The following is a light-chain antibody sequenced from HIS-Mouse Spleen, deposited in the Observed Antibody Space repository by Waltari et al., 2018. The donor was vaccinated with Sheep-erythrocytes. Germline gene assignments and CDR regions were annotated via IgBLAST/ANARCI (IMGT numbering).Light chain of an antibody. CDR3: QQYGSSPRT. CDR2: GAS. J-gene: IGKJ1*01. CDR1: QSVSSSY. V-gene: IGKV3-20*01. Sequence: EIVLTQSPGTLSLSPGERATLSCRASQSVSSSYLAWYQQKPGQAPRLLISGASSRATGIPDRVSGSGSVTDFTLTISRLEPEDFAVYYCQQYGSSPRTFGQGTKVEIK.